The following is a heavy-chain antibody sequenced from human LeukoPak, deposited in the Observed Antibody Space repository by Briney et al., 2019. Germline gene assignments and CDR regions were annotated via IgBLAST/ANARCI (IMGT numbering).Heavy chain of an antibody. CDR2: LNPNSGNT. CDR3: ARMTVSGRDNWFDP. J-gene: IGHJ5*02. CDR1: GYTFTSYG. D-gene: IGHD6-19*01. Sequence: ASVKVSCKASGYTFTSYGISWVRQAPGQGLEWMGWLNPNSGNTGYAQKFQDRVTITRNTSINTAYMELSGLRSEDTAVYYCARMTVSGRDNWFDPWGQGTLVTVSS. V-gene: IGHV1-8*03.